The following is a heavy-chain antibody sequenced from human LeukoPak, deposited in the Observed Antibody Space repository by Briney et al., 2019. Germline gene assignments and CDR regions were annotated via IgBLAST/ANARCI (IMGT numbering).Heavy chain of an antibody. CDR3: ARKSGYARDY. V-gene: IGHV4-34*01. Sequence: SGGSLRLSCAASGFIFSNFGMNWIRQPPGKGLEWIGEINHSGSTSNHNPSLKSRVTMSVDTSKNQFSLKLSSVTAADTAVYYCARKSGYARDYWGQGNLVTVSS. J-gene: IGHJ4*02. CDR2: INHSGST. D-gene: IGHD5-12*01. CDR1: GFIFSNFG.